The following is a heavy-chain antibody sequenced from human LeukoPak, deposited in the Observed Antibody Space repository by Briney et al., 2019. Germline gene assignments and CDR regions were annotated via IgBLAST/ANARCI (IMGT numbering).Heavy chain of an antibody. D-gene: IGHD6-13*01. CDR1: GFTFSDYW. J-gene: IGHJ4*02. CDR2: ISDSGSST. CDR3: AKAGGASSWYDY. V-gene: IGHV3-23*01. Sequence: GGSLRLSCVVSGFTFSDYWMSWVRQAPGKGLDWVSAISDSGSSTYYADSVKGRFTISRDNSKNTLYLQMNSLRAEDTAVYYCAKAGGASSWYDYWGQGTLVTVSS.